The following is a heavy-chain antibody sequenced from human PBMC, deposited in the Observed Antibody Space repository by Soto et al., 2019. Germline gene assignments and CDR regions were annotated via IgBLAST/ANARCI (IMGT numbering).Heavy chain of an antibody. Sequence: SETLSLTCTVSGGSISSYYWSWIRQPPGKGLEWIGYIYYSGSTNYNPSLKSRVTISVDTSKNQFSLKLSSVTAADTAVYYCARVVHFISTTCYRWFSGWFDSWGQGTLVTVSS. J-gene: IGHJ5*01. V-gene: IGHV4-59*08. CDR3: ARVVHFISTTCYRWFSGWFDS. CDR1: GGSISSYY. D-gene: IGHD2-2*01. CDR2: IYYSGST.